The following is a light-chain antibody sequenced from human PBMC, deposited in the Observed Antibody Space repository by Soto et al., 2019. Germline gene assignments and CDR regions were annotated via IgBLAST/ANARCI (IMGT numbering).Light chain of an antibody. J-gene: IGKJ1*01. CDR3: LKNYNYPRT. V-gene: IGKV1-6*01. Sequence: AIQMTQFPSSLSASVRDRVTVTCRASQDIRNDLGWYQQKPGKAPKLLIYAASSLQSGVASRFSGSGSGRHFNLTISSLQPEDVATYYCLKNYNYPRTFGQGPNVDI. CDR2: AAS. CDR1: QDIRND.